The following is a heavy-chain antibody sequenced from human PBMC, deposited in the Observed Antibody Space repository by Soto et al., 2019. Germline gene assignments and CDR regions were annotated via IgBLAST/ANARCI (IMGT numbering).Heavy chain of an antibody. CDR2: IIPIFGTA. CDR3: ASSLYSSSWYMPFDY. CDR1: GGTFSSYA. D-gene: IGHD6-13*01. Sequence: ASVKVSCKASGGTFSSYAISWVRQAPGQGLEWMGGIIPIFGTANYAQKFQGRVTITADESTSTAYMELSSLRSEDTAVYYCASSLYSSSWYMPFDYWGQGTLVTVSS. V-gene: IGHV1-69*13. J-gene: IGHJ4*02.